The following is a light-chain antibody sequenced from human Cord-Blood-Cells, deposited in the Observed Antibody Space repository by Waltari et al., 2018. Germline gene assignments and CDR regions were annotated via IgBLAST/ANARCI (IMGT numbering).Light chain of an antibody. CDR2: GAS. CDR3: QQYGSSPYT. CDR1: QSVSSRD. V-gene: IGKV3-20*01. J-gene: IGKJ2*01. Sequence: DIVLTQSPGTLSLSPGERATLSCRASQSVSSRDLAWYQQKPGQAPRLLIYGASSRATGIPDRFSGSGSGTDFTLTISRLEPEDFAVDYCQQYGSSPYTFGQGTKLESK.